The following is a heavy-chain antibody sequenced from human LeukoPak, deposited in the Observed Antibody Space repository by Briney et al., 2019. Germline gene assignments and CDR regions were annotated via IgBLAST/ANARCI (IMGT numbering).Heavy chain of an antibody. CDR1: GGAFSGYY. CDR3: ARGGARNYYDSSGCEFSY. J-gene: IGHJ4*02. CDR2: INHSGST. Sequence: SETLSLTCAVYGGAFSGYYWSWIRQPPGKRLEWIGEINHSGSTNYNTSLKSRVTISVDTSKNQFSLKLSSVTAADTAVYYCARGGARNYYDSSGCEFSYWGQGTLVTVSS. V-gene: IGHV4-34*01. D-gene: IGHD3-22*01.